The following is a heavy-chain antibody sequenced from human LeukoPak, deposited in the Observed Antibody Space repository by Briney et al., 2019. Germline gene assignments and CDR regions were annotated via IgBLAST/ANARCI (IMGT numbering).Heavy chain of an antibody. J-gene: IGHJ4*02. V-gene: IGHV3-9*01. CDR3: AKDIRAITTVRGVILDY. D-gene: IGHD3-10*01. CDR2: ISWNSGSI. CDR1: GFTFDDYA. Sequence: PGGSLRLSCAASGFTFDDYAMHWVRQAPGKGLEWVSGISWNSGSIGYADSVKGRFTISRDNAKNSLYLQMNSLRAEDTALYYCAKDIRAITTVRGVILDYWGQGTLVTVSS.